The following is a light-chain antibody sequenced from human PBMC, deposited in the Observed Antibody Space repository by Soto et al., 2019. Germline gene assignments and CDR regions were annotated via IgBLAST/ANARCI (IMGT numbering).Light chain of an antibody. J-gene: IGKJ1*01. CDR1: QSISNY. V-gene: IGKV1-39*01. Sequence: DIQMTQSPSSLSASVGDRVTITCRASQSISNYLNWYQQKPGKAPKLLIYAASTLQSGVPSRFSGSGSGTDFTLTISSLQPEDFATYFCQQSYSTPRTLGQGTKV. CDR3: QQSYSTPRT. CDR2: AAS.